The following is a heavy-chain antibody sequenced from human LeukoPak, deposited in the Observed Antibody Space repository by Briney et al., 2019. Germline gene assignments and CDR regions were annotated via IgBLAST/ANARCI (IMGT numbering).Heavy chain of an antibody. CDR3: ARAQVGASNYYYYYMDV. CDR2: ISAYNGNT. CDR1: GYTFTSYG. V-gene: IGHV1-18*01. D-gene: IGHD1-26*01. Sequence: AASVKVSCKASGYTFTSYGISWVRQAPGQGLEWMGWISAYNGNTNYAQKLQGRVTMTTDTSTSTAYMELRSLRSDDTAVYYCARAQVGASNYYYYYMDVWGKGTTVTISS. J-gene: IGHJ6*03.